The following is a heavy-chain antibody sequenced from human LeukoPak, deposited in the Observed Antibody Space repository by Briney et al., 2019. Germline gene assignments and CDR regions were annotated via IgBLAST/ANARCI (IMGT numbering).Heavy chain of an antibody. CDR3: ARDFTDGSGSYWFDP. CDR2: ISTYNGQT. D-gene: IGHD3-10*01. CDR1: GYTFDSHG. V-gene: IGHV1-18*01. J-gene: IGHJ5*02. Sequence: ASVKVSCKASGYTFDSHGISWVRQAPGQGLEWMGRISTYNGQTNCAQNFQVRVTMTTDTSTNTAYMELWNLRSDDTAVYYCARDFTDGSGSYWFDPWGQGTLVTVSS.